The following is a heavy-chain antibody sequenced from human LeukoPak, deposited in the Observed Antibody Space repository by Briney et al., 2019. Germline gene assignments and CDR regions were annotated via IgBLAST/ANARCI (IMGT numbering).Heavy chain of an antibody. CDR3: ANSGSYYDSFYY. CDR1: GFTFSSYG. CDR2: ISYDGSNK. J-gene: IGHJ4*02. D-gene: IGHD1-26*01. Sequence: PGGSLRLSCAASGFTFSSYGMHWVRQAPGKGLEWVAVISYDGSNKYYADSVKGRFTISRDNSKNTLYLQMNSLRAEDTAVYYCANSGSYYDSFYYWGQGTLATVSS. V-gene: IGHV3-30*18.